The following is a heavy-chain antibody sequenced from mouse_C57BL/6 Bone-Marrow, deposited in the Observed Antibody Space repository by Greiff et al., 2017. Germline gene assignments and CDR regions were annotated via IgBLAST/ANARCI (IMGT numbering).Heavy chain of an antibody. CDR3: ARLTTVVATDYYAMDY. D-gene: IGHD1-1*01. J-gene: IGHJ4*01. Sequence: QVQLQQPGAELVKPGASVKLSCKASGYTFTSYWMHWVKQRPGRGLEWIGRIDPNSGGTKYNEKFKSKDTLTVDKPSSTAYMQLSSLTSEDSAVYYCARLTTVVATDYYAMDYWGQGTSVTVSS. CDR1: GYTFTSYW. V-gene: IGHV1-72*01. CDR2: IDPNSGGT.